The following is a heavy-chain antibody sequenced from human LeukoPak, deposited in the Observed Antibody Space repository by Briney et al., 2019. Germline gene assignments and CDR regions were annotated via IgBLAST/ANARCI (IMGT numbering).Heavy chain of an antibody. Sequence: GGSLRFSCAASGFTFSNYWMHWVRQAPGKGLVWVSRINRDGRSTNYADSVKGRFTISRDNAKNTVFLQMNSLRAEDTAVYYCALPLRDGDFYFDYCGQGALVTVSS. CDR1: GFTFSNYW. CDR3: ALPLRDGDFYFDY. CDR2: INRDGRST. J-gene: IGHJ4*02. V-gene: IGHV3-74*01. D-gene: IGHD4-17*01.